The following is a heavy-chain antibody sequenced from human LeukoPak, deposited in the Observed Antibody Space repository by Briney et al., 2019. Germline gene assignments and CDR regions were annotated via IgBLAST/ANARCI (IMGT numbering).Heavy chain of an antibody. Sequence: SETLSLTCTVSGGSISSYYWSWIRQPAGRGLEWIGRIYTSGSTKYNPSLKSRVTMSVDTSKNQFSLKLNSVTAADTAVYYCARESSAWFFDYWGQGTLVTVSS. V-gene: IGHV4-4*07. CDR3: ARESSAWFFDY. CDR2: IYTSGST. D-gene: IGHD6-19*01. J-gene: IGHJ4*02. CDR1: GGSISSYY.